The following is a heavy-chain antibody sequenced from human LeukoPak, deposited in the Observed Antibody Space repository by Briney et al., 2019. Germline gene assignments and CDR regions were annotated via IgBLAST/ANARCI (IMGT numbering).Heavy chain of an antibody. Sequence: SVKVSCKASGGTFSSYAISWVRQAPGHGLEWMGGIIPIFGTANYAQKFQGRVTITADESTSTAYMELSSLRSEDTAVYYCAREVPYDSSRYYQPFDYWGQGTLVTVSS. CDR3: AREVPYDSSRYYQPFDY. J-gene: IGHJ4*02. V-gene: IGHV1-69*13. CDR2: IIPIFGTA. CDR1: GGTFSSYA. D-gene: IGHD3-22*01.